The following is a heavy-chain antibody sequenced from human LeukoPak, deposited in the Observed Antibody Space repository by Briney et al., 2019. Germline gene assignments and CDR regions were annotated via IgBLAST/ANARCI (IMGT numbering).Heavy chain of an antibody. CDR3: ARHRIVGAAYNFDY. CDR1: GYSLTSYW. D-gene: IGHD1-26*01. CDR2: IYPGDSDT. J-gene: IGHJ4*02. Sequence: GESLQISCQGSGYSLTSYWIGWVRQMPGKGLEWMGIIYPGDSDTRYSPSFQGQVTISADKSISTAYLQWSSLKASDTATYYCARHRIVGAAYNFDYWGQGTLVTVSS. V-gene: IGHV5-51*01.